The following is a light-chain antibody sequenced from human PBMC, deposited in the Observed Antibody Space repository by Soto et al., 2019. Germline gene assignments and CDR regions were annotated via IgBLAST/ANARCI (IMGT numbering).Light chain of an antibody. J-gene: IGLJ3*02. CDR3: AGWDDSLNGWV. CDR2: TNS. V-gene: IGLV1-44*01. CDR1: SSNIGSYA. Sequence: QSVLTQPPSASGTPGQRVTISCYGSSSNIGSYAINWYQHLPGTAPKVVIFTNSNRPSGVPDRFSGSKSGTSASLAISGLQSEDEADYYCAGWDDSLNGWVFGGGTKLTVL.